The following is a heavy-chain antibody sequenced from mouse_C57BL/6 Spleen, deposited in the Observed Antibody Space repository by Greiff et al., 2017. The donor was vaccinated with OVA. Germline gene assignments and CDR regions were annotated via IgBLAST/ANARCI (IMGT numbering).Heavy chain of an antibody. CDR1: GYTFTSYW. D-gene: IGHD1-1*01. Sequence: QVQLQQPGAELVKPGASVKLSCKASGYTFTSYWMQWVKQRPGQGLEWIGEIDPSDSYTNYNQKFKGKATLTVDKSSSTAYMQLSSLTSEDSAVYYCANGISYWYFGVWGTGTTVTVSS. CDR3: ANGISYWYFGV. V-gene: IGHV1-50*01. J-gene: IGHJ1*03. CDR2: IDPSDSYT.